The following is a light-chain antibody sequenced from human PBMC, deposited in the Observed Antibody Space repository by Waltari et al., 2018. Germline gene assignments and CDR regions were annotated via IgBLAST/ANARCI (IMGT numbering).Light chain of an antibody. CDR1: QGISNF. V-gene: IGKV1-9*01. Sequence: DIQLTQSPSFLSASIGNRVTITCRAGQGISNFLSCDQQKSWKAPKLLIYASSTLQSGVPSRFSGSGSGTEFTLTISSLQPEDFATYYCQQLNSYAWTFGQGTKVEIK. J-gene: IGKJ1*01. CDR3: QQLNSYAWT. CDR2: ASS.